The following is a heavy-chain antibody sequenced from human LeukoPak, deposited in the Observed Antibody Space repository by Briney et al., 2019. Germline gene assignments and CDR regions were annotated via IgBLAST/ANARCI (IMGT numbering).Heavy chain of an antibody. Sequence: GCSLRLSCAPSLFTFSNYWMYRVRQAPAKGPVWASRINVDGSGKTDAVFVKGPFHTCKHNSKNTLYLQMPSLRAEDTAVYYCARDIPVDSRSSVPNPVRDSWGQGNLVTVSS. CDR1: LFTFSNYW. V-gene: IGHV3-74*01. CDR2: INVDGSGK. J-gene: IGHJ4*02. D-gene: IGHD6-6*01. CDR3: ARDIPVDSRSSVPNPVRDS.